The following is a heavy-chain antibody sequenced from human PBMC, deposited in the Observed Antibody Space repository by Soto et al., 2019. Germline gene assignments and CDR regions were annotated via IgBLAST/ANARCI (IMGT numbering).Heavy chain of an antibody. CDR1: GGSFSGYY. CDR3: ARARYYYGSGSYFDY. V-gene: IGHV4-34*01. D-gene: IGHD3-10*01. J-gene: IGHJ4*02. Sequence: SETLSLTCAVYGGSFSGYYWSWIRQPPGKGLEWIGEINHSGSTNYNPSLKSRVTISVDTSKNQFSLKLSSVTAADTAVYYCARARYYYGSGSYFDYWGQGTLVTVSS. CDR2: INHSGST.